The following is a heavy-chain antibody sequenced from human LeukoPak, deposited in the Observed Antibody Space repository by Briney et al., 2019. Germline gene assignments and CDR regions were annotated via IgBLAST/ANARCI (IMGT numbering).Heavy chain of an antibody. V-gene: IGHV4-34*01. Sequence: SETLSLTCAVYDGSFSGYYWSWIRQPPGKGLEWIGEINHSGSTNYNPSLKSRVTISVDTSKNQFSLKLSSVTAADTAVYYCARGGYFWSGYYGANWFDPWGQGTLVTVSS. CDR1: DGSFSGYY. D-gene: IGHD3-3*01. J-gene: IGHJ5*02. CDR2: INHSGST. CDR3: ARGGYFWSGYYGANWFDP.